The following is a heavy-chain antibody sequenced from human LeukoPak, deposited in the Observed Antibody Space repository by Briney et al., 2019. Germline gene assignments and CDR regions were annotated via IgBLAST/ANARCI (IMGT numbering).Heavy chain of an antibody. Sequence: GGSLRLSCAASGFTFSSYGMSWVRQAPGKGLEWVSAISGSGGSTYYADSVKGRFTISRDNAKNALYLQMNSLRAEDTAVYYCAKDRIAVAATLPFDYWGQGTLVTVSS. CDR3: AKDRIAVAATLPFDY. D-gene: IGHD6-19*01. J-gene: IGHJ4*02. CDR1: GFTFSSYG. V-gene: IGHV3-23*01. CDR2: ISGSGGST.